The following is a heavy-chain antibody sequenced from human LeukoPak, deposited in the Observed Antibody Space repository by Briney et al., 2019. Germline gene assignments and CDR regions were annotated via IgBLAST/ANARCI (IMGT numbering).Heavy chain of an antibody. CDR2: IYYSGST. CDR3: ARDRANRGPGRYDSSGYYWGPTDY. D-gene: IGHD3-22*01. CDR1: GGSISSSSYY. J-gene: IGHJ4*02. Sequence: PSETLSLTCTVSGGSISSSSYYWGWIRQPPGKGLEWIGSIYYSGSTYYNPSLKSRVTISVDTSKNQFSLKLSSVTAADTAVYYCARDRANRGPGRYDSSGYYWGPTDYWGQGTLVTVSS. V-gene: IGHV4-39*07.